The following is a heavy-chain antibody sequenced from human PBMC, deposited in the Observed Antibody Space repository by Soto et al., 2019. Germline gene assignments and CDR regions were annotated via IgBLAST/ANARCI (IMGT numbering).Heavy chain of an antibody. J-gene: IGHJ4*02. CDR1: GYTFTGYY. D-gene: IGHD6-6*01. V-gene: IGHV1-2*02. Sequence: QVQLVQSGAEVKKPGASVKVSCKASGYTFTGYYMHWVRQAPGQGPEWMGWINPNSGCTTYAQKFQGRVTVTRDTSISTAYMELSSLRSDDTAVYYCASGGSSSLDYWGQGTLVTVSS. CDR3: ASGGSSSLDY. CDR2: INPNSGCT.